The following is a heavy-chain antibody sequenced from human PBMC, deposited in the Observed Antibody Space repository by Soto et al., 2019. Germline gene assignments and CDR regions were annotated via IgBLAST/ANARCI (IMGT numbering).Heavy chain of an antibody. D-gene: IGHD1-1*01. J-gene: IGHJ5*02. V-gene: IGHV2-70*04. CDR1: GFSLSSSGMR. Sequence: SGPTLVNPTQTLTLTCTFSGFSLSSSGMRVSWTRQPPGKALEWLARIDWDDDKFYTTSLRTRLTISKDTSKNQVVLRMTNMDTVDTATYYCAKTGTNGSWFDPWGQGTLVTVSS. CDR2: IDWDDDK. CDR3: AKTGTNGSWFDP.